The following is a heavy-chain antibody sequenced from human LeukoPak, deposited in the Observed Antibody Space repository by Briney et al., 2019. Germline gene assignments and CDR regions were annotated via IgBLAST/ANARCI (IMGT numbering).Heavy chain of an antibody. V-gene: IGHV1-58*02. CDR1: GFTFTSST. CDR3: AGTPWSGELTLDY. CDR2: IVVGSGNT. D-gene: IGHD3-10*01. J-gene: IGHJ4*02. Sequence: GTSVKVSCKASGFTFTSSTIQWVRQARGQRLEWIGWIVVGSGNTNYAQKFQERVIITRDMSTTTVYMELSSLRSVDTAVYYCAGTPWSGELTLDYWGQGTLVTVSS.